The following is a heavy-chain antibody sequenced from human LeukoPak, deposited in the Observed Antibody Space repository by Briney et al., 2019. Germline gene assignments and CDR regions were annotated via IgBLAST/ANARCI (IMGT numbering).Heavy chain of an antibody. CDR1: GFTFTNTW. Sequence: GGSLRLSCAASGFTFTNTWMSWVRQAPGKGLEWVGHIKSKVAGGTTDYAAPVKGRFTISRDDSKNTLYLQMNSLKTEDTAVYYCTTGQPDYWGQGTLVTVSS. CDR2: IKSKVAGGTT. J-gene: IGHJ4*02. V-gene: IGHV3-15*01. CDR3: TTGQPDY.